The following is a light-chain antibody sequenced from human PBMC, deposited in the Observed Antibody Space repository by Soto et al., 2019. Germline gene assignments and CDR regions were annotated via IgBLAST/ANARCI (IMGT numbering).Light chain of an antibody. Sequence: EIVMTQSPATLSVSPGERVTLSCRASQSVGSNLAWYQQKPGQVPRLLIYGESSRATGIPTTFSGSGSGAEFTLTISSPQSEDFAIYYCQQYSKWPFTFGQGTKVDIK. CDR3: QQYSKWPFT. J-gene: IGKJ2*01. V-gene: IGKV3-15*01. CDR1: QSVGSN. CDR2: GES.